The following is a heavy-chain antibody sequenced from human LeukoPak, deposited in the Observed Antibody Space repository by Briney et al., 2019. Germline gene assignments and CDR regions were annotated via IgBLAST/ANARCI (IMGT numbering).Heavy chain of an antibody. CDR2: IYSSGGT. CDR3: ARDSISSGSMDL. CDR1: GFAVSSNY. Sequence: GGSLRLSCAASGFAVSSNYMSWVRQAPGKGLEWVSVIYSSGGTYYADSVRGRFTISRDNSKDTLYLQMNSLRVEDMALYYCARDSISSGSMDLWGQGTLVTVS. V-gene: IGHV3-53*01. J-gene: IGHJ4*02. D-gene: IGHD3-22*01.